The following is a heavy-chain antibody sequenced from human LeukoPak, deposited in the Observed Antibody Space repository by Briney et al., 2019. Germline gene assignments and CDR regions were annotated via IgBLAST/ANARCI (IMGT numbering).Heavy chain of an antibody. Sequence: KPSETLSLTCTVSGGSISSGDYYWSWIRQPPGKGLECIGYIYYSGSTNYNPSLKSRVTISVDTSKNQFSLKLSSVTAADTAVYYCARDKRFDFWSPPAGYMDVWGKGTTVTVSS. CDR1: GGSISSGDYY. D-gene: IGHD3-3*01. J-gene: IGHJ6*03. CDR3: ARDKRFDFWSPPAGYMDV. V-gene: IGHV4-61*08. CDR2: IYYSGST.